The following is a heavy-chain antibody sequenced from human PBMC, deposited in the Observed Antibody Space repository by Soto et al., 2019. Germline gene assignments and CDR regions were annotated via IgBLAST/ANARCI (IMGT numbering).Heavy chain of an antibody. Sequence: QVQLQESGPGLVKPSGTLSLTCAVSSGSISSSNWWSWVRQPPGKGLEWIGEIYHSGSTNYNPSLKSRVTISVDKSKNQFALKLSSVTAADTAVYYCARSVRLSGDYTWGSYREYNSFDPGGQGTLVTVSS. CDR2: IYHSGST. CDR1: SGSISSSNW. CDR3: ARSVRLSGDYTWGSYREYNSFDP. J-gene: IGHJ5*02. D-gene: IGHD3-16*02. V-gene: IGHV4-4*02.